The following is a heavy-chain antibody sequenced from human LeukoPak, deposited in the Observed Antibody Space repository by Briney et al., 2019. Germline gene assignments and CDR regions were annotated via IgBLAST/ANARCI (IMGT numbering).Heavy chain of an antibody. J-gene: IGHJ4*02. D-gene: IGHD1-26*01. CDR3: AAQGLYYYVDY. CDR2: IYTSGST. V-gene: IGHV4-61*02. Sequence: PSQTLSLTCTVSGGSISSGSYYWSWIRQPAGKGLEWIGRIYTSGSTNYNPSLKSRVTISVDTSKNQFSLKLSSVTAADTAVYYCAAQGLYYYVDYWGQGTLVTVSS. CDR1: GGSISSGSYY.